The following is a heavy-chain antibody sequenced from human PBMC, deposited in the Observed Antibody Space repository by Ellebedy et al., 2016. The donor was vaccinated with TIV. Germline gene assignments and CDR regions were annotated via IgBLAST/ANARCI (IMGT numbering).Heavy chain of an antibody. CDR3: ARSGYDSRYYYYGMDV. CDR2: ISSSSSTI. D-gene: IGHD5-12*01. CDR1: GFTFSSYS. J-gene: IGHJ6*02. Sequence: GESLKISXAASGFTFSSYSMNWVRQAPGKGLEWVSYISSSSSTIYYADSVKGRFTISRDNAKNSLYLQMNSLRAEDTAVYYCARSGYDSRYYYYGMDVWGQGTTVTVSS. V-gene: IGHV3-48*04.